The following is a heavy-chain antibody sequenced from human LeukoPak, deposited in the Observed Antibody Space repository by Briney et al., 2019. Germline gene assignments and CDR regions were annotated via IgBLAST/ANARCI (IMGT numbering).Heavy chain of an antibody. CDR2: INPNSGGT. CDR1: GYTFTGYY. Sequence: GASVKVSCKASGYTFTGYYMHWVRQAPGQGLEWMGWINPNSGGTNYAQKFQGRVTMTRDTSISTAYMELSRLRSDDTAVYYCAGGLGYCSSTSCYFPYYWGQGTLVTVSS. CDR3: AGGLGYCSSTSCYFPYY. J-gene: IGHJ4*02. D-gene: IGHD2-2*01. V-gene: IGHV1-2*02.